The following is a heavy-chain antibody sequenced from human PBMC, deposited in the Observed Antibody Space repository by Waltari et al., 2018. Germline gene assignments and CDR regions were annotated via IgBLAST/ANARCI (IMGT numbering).Heavy chain of an antibody. Sequence: QVQLVESGGGVVPRGRSLRLSCVGSGFTLSSYGIHWVRQAPGKGLEWMAFITYGRSNQHYADSVKGRVTISRDNSKNTVYLQTSSLRPEDTAVYYCAKEDVPFYYDSSGYYPGTYWGQGTLVTVSS. CDR3: AKEDVPFYYDSSGYYPGTY. V-gene: IGHV3-30*18. J-gene: IGHJ4*02. D-gene: IGHD3-22*01. CDR2: ITYGRSNQ. CDR1: GFTLSSYG.